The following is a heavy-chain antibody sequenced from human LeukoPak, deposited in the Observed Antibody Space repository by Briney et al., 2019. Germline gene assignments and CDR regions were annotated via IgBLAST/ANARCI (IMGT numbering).Heavy chain of an antibody. Sequence: GESLKISCKGSGYSFTSYWIGWVRQMPGKGLEWMGIIYPGDSDTKYSPSFQGQVTISADKSISTAYLQWSSRKASNTAMYYCARRSSSWDRYDNWGQGTLVTVSS. CDR1: GYSFTSYW. V-gene: IGHV5-51*01. CDR3: ARRSSSWDRYDN. J-gene: IGHJ4*02. CDR2: IYPGDSDT. D-gene: IGHD6-13*01.